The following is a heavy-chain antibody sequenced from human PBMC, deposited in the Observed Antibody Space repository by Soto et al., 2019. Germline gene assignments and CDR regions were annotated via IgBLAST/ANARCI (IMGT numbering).Heavy chain of an antibody. Sequence: PSETLSLTCAVYGGSFSDYYWSWIRQPPGEGLEWIGDLNQSGNTNYNPSLKSRVAISVDTSKNQFSLHLTSVTAADTAVYYCASSGLSGYIFDYWGQGTLVTVSS. CDR3: ASSGLSGYIFDY. CDR1: GGSFSDYY. CDR2: LNQSGNT. V-gene: IGHV4-34*01. J-gene: IGHJ4*02. D-gene: IGHD5-12*01.